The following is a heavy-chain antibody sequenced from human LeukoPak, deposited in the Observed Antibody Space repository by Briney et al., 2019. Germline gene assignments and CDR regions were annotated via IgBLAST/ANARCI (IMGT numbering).Heavy chain of an antibody. CDR3: ARQPSSWFTSFDS. CDR2: IYYSGST. D-gene: IGHD6-13*01. V-gene: IGHV4-59*01. J-gene: IGHJ4*02. CDR1: GGSLSSYF. Sequence: PSETLSLTCTVSGGSLSSYFWSWIGHPPGKGLELIAYIYYSGSTNYNPSLKSRVTISVDTSKNQFSLKLSSVTAADTAVYYCARQPSSWFTSFDSWGQGTLVTVSS.